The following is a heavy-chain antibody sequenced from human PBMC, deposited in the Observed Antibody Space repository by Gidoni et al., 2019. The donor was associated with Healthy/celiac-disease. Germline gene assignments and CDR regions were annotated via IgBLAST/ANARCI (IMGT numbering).Heavy chain of an antibody. Sequence: EVQLVESGGGLVQPGGSLRLSCAASGFTFRSYWMHWVRQAPGKGLVWVSRIKSDGSSTSYADSVKGRFTISRDNAKNTLYLQMNSLRAEDTAVYYCARSPGVYDSSGYTFDYWGQGTLVTVSS. J-gene: IGHJ4*02. CDR1: GFTFRSYW. V-gene: IGHV3-74*01. D-gene: IGHD3-22*01. CDR3: ARSPGVYDSSGYTFDY. CDR2: IKSDGSST.